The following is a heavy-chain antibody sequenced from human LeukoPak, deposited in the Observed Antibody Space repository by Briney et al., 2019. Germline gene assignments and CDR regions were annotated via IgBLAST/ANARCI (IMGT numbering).Heavy chain of an antibody. CDR1: GDSINSLDL. V-gene: IGHV4-4*02. D-gene: IGHD3-22*01. CDR2: MYLSGTT. Sequence: PSGTLSLTCTVSGDSINSLDLWSWVRQPPGKGLEWIGEMYLSGTTHSNPSVKSRVTISIDKSKNQFFLNLSSVTAADTAVYYCARDGSEYYDSSGLDPWGQGTLVTVSS. CDR3: ARDGSEYYDSSGLDP. J-gene: IGHJ5*02.